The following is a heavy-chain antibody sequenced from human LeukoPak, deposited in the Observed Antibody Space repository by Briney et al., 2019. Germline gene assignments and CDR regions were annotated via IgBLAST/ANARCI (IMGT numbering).Heavy chain of an antibody. V-gene: IGHV5-51*01. CDR1: GYSFTSYW. CDR3: ARLCARGGVCGGDCCHEGIYYFDY. Sequence: GESLKISCKGSGYSFTSYWIGWVRQMPGKGLEWMGIIYPGDSDTRYSPSFQGQVTISADKSISTAYLQWSSLKASDTAMYYCARLCARGGVCGGDCCHEGIYYFDYWGQGTLVTVSS. D-gene: IGHD2-21*02. CDR2: IYPGDSDT. J-gene: IGHJ4*02.